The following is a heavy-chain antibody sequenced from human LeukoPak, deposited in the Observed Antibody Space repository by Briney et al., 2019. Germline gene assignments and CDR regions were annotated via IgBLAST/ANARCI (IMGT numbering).Heavy chain of an antibody. Sequence: GGSLRLSCAASGFTFSSYAMSWVRQAPGKELEWVSAISGSGGSTYYADSVKGRFTISRDNSKNTLYLQMNSLRAEDTAVYYCAKDRVMITFGGPGPFDYWGQGTLVTVSS. V-gene: IGHV3-23*01. CDR3: AKDRVMITFGGPGPFDY. CDR2: ISGSGGST. D-gene: IGHD3-16*01. J-gene: IGHJ4*02. CDR1: GFTFSSYA.